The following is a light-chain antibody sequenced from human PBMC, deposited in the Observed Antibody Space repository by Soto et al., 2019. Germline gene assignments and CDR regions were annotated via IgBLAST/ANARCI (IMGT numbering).Light chain of an antibody. CDR3: QQYNNWPEWT. Sequence: EIVMTQSPATLSVSPGERATLSCRASQSVSSNLAWYQQKPDQAPRLLIYGASTRATGIPAKFSGSGSGTEFILTISSLQSEDFVVYYCQQYNNWPEWTFGQGTKVEIK. V-gene: IGKV3-15*01. CDR1: QSVSSN. CDR2: GAS. J-gene: IGKJ1*01.